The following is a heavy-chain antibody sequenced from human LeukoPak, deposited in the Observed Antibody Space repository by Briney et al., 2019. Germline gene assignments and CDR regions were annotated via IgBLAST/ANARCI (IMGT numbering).Heavy chain of an antibody. J-gene: IGHJ4*02. CDR3: ARETQFVKKVVITTSDY. V-gene: IGHV3-48*04. D-gene: IGHD3-22*01. Sequence: GGSLRLSCAASGFTFSSYSMNWVRQAPGKGLEWVSYISSSSSTIYYADSVKGRFTISRDNAKNSLYLQMNSLRAEDTAVYYCARETQFVKKVVITTSDYWGQGTLVTVSS. CDR1: GFTFSSYS. CDR2: ISSSSSTI.